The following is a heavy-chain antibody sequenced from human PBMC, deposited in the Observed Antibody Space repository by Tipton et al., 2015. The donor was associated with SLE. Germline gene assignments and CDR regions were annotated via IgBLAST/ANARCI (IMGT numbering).Heavy chain of an antibody. CDR2: IKQDASET. CDR3: TRGSPVARV. J-gene: IGHJ3*01. CDR1: GFSFTSYT. V-gene: IGHV3-7*01. Sequence: LSLTCAASGFSFTSYTMSWVRQAPGKGLEWVANIKQDASETSYVDSVRGRFTISRDNAKNSVYLQINSLGVEDTALYYCTRGSPVARVWGPGTMVTVSS.